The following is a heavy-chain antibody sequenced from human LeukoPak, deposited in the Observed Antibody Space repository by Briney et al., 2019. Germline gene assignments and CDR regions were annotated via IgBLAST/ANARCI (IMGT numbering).Heavy chain of an antibody. CDR2: ISAYNGNT. D-gene: IGHD4-17*01. Sequence: ASVKVSCKASGYTFNNYAISWVRQAPGQGLEWMGWISAYNGNTNYAQKFQGRVTITADKSTSTAYMELSSLRSEDTAVYYCARKISTLDGDHEGWFDPWGQGTLVTVSS. CDR1: GYTFNNYA. V-gene: IGHV1-18*01. J-gene: IGHJ5*02. CDR3: ARKISTLDGDHEGWFDP.